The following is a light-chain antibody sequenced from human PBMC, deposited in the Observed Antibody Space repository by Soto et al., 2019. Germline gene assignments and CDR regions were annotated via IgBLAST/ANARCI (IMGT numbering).Light chain of an antibody. J-gene: IGLJ3*02. Sequence: QSVLTQRASVTGSPGQSITISCTGTSSDIGGYNHVSWYRQYPGTAPKLIIYEVAIRPSGVSDRFSGSKSVNTASLTISGLQPEDEADYYCSSFTVRNTWVFGGGTKLTVL. CDR2: EVA. V-gene: IGLV2-14*01. CDR3: SSFTVRNTWV. CDR1: SSDIGGYNH.